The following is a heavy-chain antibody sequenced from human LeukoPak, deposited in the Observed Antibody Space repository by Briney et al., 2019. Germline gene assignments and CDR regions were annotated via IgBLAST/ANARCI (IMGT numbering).Heavy chain of an antibody. V-gene: IGHV3-23*01. D-gene: IGHD5-24*01. Sequence: GGPLRLSCAASGFTFSSYAMSWVRQAPGKGLEWVSAISGSGGSTYYADSVKGRFTISRDNSKNTLYLQMNSLRAEDTAVYYCVRSRDGYNYLDYWGQGTLVTVSS. CDR2: ISGSGGST. J-gene: IGHJ4*02. CDR3: VRSRDGYNYLDY. CDR1: GFTFSSYA.